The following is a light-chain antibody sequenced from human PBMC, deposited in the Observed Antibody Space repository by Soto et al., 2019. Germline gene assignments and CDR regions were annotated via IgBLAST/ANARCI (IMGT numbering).Light chain of an antibody. CDR2: DVS. J-gene: IGLJ2*01. Sequence: QSALTQPRSVSGSPGQSVTISCTGTYSDIGSYNDVSWYQHHPAKAPRLMIFDVSQRPSGVPDRFSGSKSGNTASLTISGLQTEDVADYYCCSYVRAYRLMIFGEGTKLTVL. CDR1: YSDIGSYND. V-gene: IGLV2-11*01. CDR3: CSYVRAYRLMI.